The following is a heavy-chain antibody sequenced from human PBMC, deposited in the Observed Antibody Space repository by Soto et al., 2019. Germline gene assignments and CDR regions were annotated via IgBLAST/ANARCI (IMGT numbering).Heavy chain of an antibody. D-gene: IGHD3-22*01. CDR3: ARRAYYFDDTGSHAFDI. Sequence: EVQLLESGGGLRQPGGSLRLSCVASGYNFNKYAVRWVRQAPGKGLEWVSAIGTSGDNTYYTDSVKGRFTISRDNSKNMLYLQMDSLTAEDTAVYYCARRAYYFDDTGSHAFDIWGQGTRVTVSS. CDR2: IGTSGDNT. CDR1: GYNFNKYA. J-gene: IGHJ3*02. V-gene: IGHV3-23*01.